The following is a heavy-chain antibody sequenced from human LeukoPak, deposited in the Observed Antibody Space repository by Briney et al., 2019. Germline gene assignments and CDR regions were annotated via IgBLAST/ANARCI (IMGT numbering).Heavy chain of an antibody. CDR1: GGSISSTIHY. D-gene: IGHD3-9*01. CDR3: ARQGNDYDILTGYARAFAS. Sequence: SETLSLTCTVSGGSISSTIHYWGWIRQPPGKGLEWIGTIYHTGSTYYNPSLKSRVTISVDTSKNQFSLKLSSVPATDTAVYYCARQGNDYDILTGYARAFASWGQGTMVTVSS. CDR2: IYHTGST. V-gene: IGHV4-39*01. J-gene: IGHJ3*02.